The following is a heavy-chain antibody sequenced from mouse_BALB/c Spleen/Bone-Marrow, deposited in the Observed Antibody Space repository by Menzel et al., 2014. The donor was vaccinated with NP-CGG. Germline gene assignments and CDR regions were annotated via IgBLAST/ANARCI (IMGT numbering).Heavy chain of an antibody. J-gene: IGHJ1*01. CDR2: IWGDGST. D-gene: IGHD1-1*01. CDR3: AKPLLPWWYFDV. V-gene: IGHV2-3*01. Sequence: VQVVESGPGLVAPSQRLSIPCTVSGFSLTSYGVSWVRQPPGKGLERLGVIWGDGSTNYHSALISRLSIRKDNSKSQVFLKLNSLQTDDTATYYCAKPLLPWWYFDVWGAGTTVTVSS. CDR1: GFSLTSYG.